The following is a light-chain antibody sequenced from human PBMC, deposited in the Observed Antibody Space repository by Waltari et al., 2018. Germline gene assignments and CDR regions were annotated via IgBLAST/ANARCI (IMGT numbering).Light chain of an antibody. Sequence: EIVMTQFPATLSVSPGETATLPCRASQSVTSNLAWYQQKPGQAPRLLIYTASTRATGISARFSGSGSGTEFTLTISSLQSEDLAVYYCQQYSHGYTFGQGTKLEIK. CDR1: QSVTSN. CDR2: TAS. J-gene: IGKJ2*01. CDR3: QQYSHGYT. V-gene: IGKV3-15*01.